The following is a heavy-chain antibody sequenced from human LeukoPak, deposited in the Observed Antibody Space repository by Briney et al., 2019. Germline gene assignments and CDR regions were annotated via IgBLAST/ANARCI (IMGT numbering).Heavy chain of an antibody. Sequence: GGSLRLSCAASGFTFRDYAMSWVRQAPGKGLEWVSGISWDSSSVAYADSVKGRFTISRDNAKNSLYLQMNSLRAEDMATYYCARDSPLLTVWGQGTLVTVSS. CDR1: GFTFRDYA. D-gene: IGHD3-9*01. CDR3: ARDSPLLTV. V-gene: IGHV3-9*03. CDR2: ISWDSSSV. J-gene: IGHJ4*02.